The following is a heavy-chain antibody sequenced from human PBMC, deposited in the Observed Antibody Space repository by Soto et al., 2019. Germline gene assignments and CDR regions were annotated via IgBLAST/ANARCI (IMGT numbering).Heavy chain of an antibody. J-gene: IGHJ6*02. D-gene: IGHD3-10*01. CDR2: ISSSSSYI. Sequence: GGSLRLSCAASGFTFSSYSMNWVRQAPGKGLEWVSSISSSSSYIYYADSVKGRFTISRDNAKNSLYLQMNSLRAEDTAVYYCARDQGGTMVRGVIITFYGMDVWGQGTTVTVSS. CDR1: GFTFSSYS. CDR3: ARDQGGTMVRGVIITFYGMDV. V-gene: IGHV3-21*01.